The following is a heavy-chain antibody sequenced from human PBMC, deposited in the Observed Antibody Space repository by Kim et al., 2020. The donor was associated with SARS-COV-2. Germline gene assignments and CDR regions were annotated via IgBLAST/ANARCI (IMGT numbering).Heavy chain of an antibody. Sequence: ADDAQKFQGRVTITADESTSTAYMELSSLRSEDTAVYYCARAAGKNYFDYWGQGTLVTVSS. D-gene: IGHD6-13*01. CDR3: ARAAGKNYFDY. J-gene: IGHJ4*02. CDR2: A. V-gene: IGHV1-69*01.